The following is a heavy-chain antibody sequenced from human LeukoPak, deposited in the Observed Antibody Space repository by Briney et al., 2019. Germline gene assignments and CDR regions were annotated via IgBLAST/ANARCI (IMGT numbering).Heavy chain of an antibody. Sequence: AASVKVSCKASGYTLTGYHMHWVRQAPGQGLEWMGRINPNSGDTNYAQKFQGRVTMTRDTSISTAYMELSRLRSDDTAVYYCARDYCSSTSCLFDYWGQGTLVTVSS. V-gene: IGHV1-2*06. J-gene: IGHJ4*02. D-gene: IGHD2-2*01. CDR1: GYTLTGYH. CDR2: INPNSGDT. CDR3: ARDYCSSTSCLFDY.